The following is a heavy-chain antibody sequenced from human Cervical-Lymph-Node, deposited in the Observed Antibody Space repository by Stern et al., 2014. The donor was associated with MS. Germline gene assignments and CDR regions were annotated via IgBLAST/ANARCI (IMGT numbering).Heavy chain of an antibody. CDR1: GFSFSSSG. CDR2: ISYDGSNA. Sequence: VQLEESGGIVVQPGRSLRLSCVASGFSFSSSGMHWVRQTPGKGLEWEAVISYDGSNAYYADAVKGRFTISRDNSKNTLYLQLNSLRSEDTAVYFCAKDRGMIVVVTYSLDSWGQGTLVTVSS. CDR3: AKDRGMIVVVTYSLDS. V-gene: IGHV3-30*18. J-gene: IGHJ4*02. D-gene: IGHD3-22*01.